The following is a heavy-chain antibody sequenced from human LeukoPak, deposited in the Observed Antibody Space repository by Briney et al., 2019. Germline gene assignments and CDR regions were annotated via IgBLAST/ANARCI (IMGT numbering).Heavy chain of an antibody. V-gene: IGHV1-2*02. D-gene: IGHD1-14*01. J-gene: IGHJ4*02. Sequence: GASVKVSCKTSGYTFTDEYIHWVRQAPGHGLECMGWMHPNTGDTVYVQKFQGRVTFTRDTSISTAYMELHRLRSGDTAVYYCVRHLTDPTSGDYWGQGTLVTVSS. CDR1: GYTFTDEY. CDR2: MHPNTGDT. CDR3: VRHLTDPTSGDY.